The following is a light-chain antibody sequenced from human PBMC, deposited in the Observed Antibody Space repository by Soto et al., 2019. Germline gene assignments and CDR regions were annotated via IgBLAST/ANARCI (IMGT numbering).Light chain of an antibody. CDR1: QSVSSY. J-gene: IGKJ3*01. V-gene: IGKV3-20*01. CDR3: QEYGSSPFT. Sequence: EIVLTQSPDTLSLSPGARATLSCRASQSVSSYLAWYQQKPGQAPRLLIYGASSRATGIPDRFSGSGSAADFTLTISRLEPEDFAVYYCQEYGSSPFTFGPGTKVYIK. CDR2: GAS.